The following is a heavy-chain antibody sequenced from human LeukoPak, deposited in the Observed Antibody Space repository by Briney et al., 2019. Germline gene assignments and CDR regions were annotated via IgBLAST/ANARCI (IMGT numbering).Heavy chain of an antibody. CDR3: ARDRDYYGMDV. CDR2: IIPIFGTA. V-gene: IGHV1-69*13. CDR1: GGTFISFA. Sequence: GASVKVSCKASGGTFISFAISWVRQAPGQGLEWMGGIIPIFGTANYAQKFQGRVTITADESTSTAYMELSSLRSEDTAVYYCARDRDYYGMDVWGQGTTVTVSS. J-gene: IGHJ6*02.